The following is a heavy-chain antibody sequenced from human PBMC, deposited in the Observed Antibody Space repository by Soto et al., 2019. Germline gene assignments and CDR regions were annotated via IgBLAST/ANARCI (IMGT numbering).Heavy chain of an antibody. Sequence: QLQRQESGSGLVKPSHTLSLTCTVSGGSISDAAYSWSWIRQPPGKGLEWIGYIYPSGMPFYNPSLRSRVTISIDRSNDQFSLNMRSVTAADTAVYYCSRERGGYGLFDSWGQGILVTVSS. CDR1: GGSISDAAYS. J-gene: IGHJ4*02. V-gene: IGHV4-30-2*01. CDR2: IYPSGMP. D-gene: IGHD5-18*01. CDR3: SRERGGYGLFDS.